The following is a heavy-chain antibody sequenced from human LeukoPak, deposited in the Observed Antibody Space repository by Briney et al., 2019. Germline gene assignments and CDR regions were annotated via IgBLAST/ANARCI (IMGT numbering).Heavy chain of an antibody. V-gene: IGHV4-59*01. J-gene: IGHJ5*02. CDR2: IYYSGST. CDR3: ARDQDSSGYYYGFDP. CDR1: GGSISSYY. Sequence: PSETLSLTCTVSGGSISSYYWSWIRQPPGKGLEWTGYIYYSGSTNYNPSLKSRVTISVDTSKNQFSLKLSSVTAADTAVYYCARDQDSSGYYYGFDPWGQGTLVTVSS. D-gene: IGHD3-22*01.